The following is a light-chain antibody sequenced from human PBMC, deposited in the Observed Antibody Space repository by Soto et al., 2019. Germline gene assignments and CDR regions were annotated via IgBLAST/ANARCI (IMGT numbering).Light chain of an antibody. CDR2: KAS. V-gene: IGKV1-5*03. Sequence: DNQMTQSPSTLSASVGDRVTITCRASQSISSWLAWYQQKPGKAPKLLIYKASSLESGVPSRFSGSGSGTEFTLTISSLQPDDFATYYCQQYNSYSWTSGQGTKVEIK. CDR3: QQYNSYSWT. J-gene: IGKJ1*01. CDR1: QSISSW.